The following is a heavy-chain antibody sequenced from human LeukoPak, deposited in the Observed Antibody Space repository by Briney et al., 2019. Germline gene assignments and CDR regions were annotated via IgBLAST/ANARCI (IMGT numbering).Heavy chain of an antibody. J-gene: IGHJ4*02. CDR3: ARLYAGNRPPDY. CDR2: IWYDGSNK. Sequence: GGSLRLSCAASGFTFSSYGMHWVRQAPGKGLEWVAVIWYDGSNKYYADSVKGRFTISRDNSKNTLYLQMNSLRAEDTAVYYCARLYAGNRPPDYWGQGTLVTVSS. D-gene: IGHD6-13*01. V-gene: IGHV3-33*01. CDR1: GFTFSSYG.